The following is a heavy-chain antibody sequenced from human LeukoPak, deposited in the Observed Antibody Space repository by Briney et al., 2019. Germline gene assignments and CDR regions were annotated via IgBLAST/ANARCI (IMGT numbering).Heavy chain of an antibody. J-gene: IGHJ4*02. D-gene: IGHD2-2*01. CDR3: ARANFLYCSSTTCLFDY. V-gene: IGHV1-2*02. CDR1: GYTFTDYY. CDR2: INPNSGDT. Sequence: ASVKVSCKATGYTFTDYYLHWVRQAPGQGFEWMGWINPNSGDTNYAQKFQGRVTMTRDTSISTAHMEMSRLRSDDTAVYYCARANFLYCSSTTCLFDYWGQGTLVTVSS.